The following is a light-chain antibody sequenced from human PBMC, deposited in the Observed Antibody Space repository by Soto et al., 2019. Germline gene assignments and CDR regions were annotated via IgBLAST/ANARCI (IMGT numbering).Light chain of an antibody. CDR1: SSDVGGYDY. CDR3: CSYAGSNNYV. CDR2: DVS. J-gene: IGLJ1*01. V-gene: IGLV2-11*01. Sequence: QSALAHPRSVCWSPGQSVTISCTGTSSDVGGYDYVSWFQQHPGKAPKLMIYDVSKRPSGVPDRFSGSKSGNTASLTISGLQAEDEADYYCCSYAGSNNYVFGSGTKVTVL.